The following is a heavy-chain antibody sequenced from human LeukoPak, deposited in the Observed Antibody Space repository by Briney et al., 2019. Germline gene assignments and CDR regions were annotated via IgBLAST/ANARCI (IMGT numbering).Heavy chain of an antibody. Sequence: ETLSLTCTVSGGSISSYYWSWVRQAPGKGLEWVSAISGSGGSTYYADSVKGRFTISRDNAKNSLSLQMNSLRVEDTAVYYCAKVAKYYYGSETYYFFEHWGQGTPVTASS. CDR2: ISGSGGST. V-gene: IGHV3-23*01. J-gene: IGHJ4*02. CDR3: AKVAKYYYGSETYYFFEH. CDR1: GGSISSYY. D-gene: IGHD3-10*01.